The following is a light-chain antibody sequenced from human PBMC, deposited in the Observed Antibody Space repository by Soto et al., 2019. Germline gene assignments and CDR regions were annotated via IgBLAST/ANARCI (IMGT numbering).Light chain of an antibody. CDR1: QRVSSSY. J-gene: IGKJ4*01. V-gene: IGKV3-20*01. Sequence: EIVLTQSPGTLSLSPGERATLSCRASQRVSSSYLAWYQQKPGQAPRLLIYGASSRATGIPDRFSGSGAGTDFTLTISRLEPEDFAVYYCQQYVRSPPTFGGGTKVEIK. CDR3: QQYVRSPPT. CDR2: GAS.